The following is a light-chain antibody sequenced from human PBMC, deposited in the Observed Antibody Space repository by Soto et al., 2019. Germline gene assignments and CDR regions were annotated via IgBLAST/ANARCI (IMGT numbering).Light chain of an antibody. CDR1: QGISSY. CDR3: QQANSFPLT. J-gene: IGKJ3*01. V-gene: IGKV1-9*01. CDR2: AAA. Sequence: IQLTQSPSSLSASVGDRVTITCRASQGISSYLAWYQQKPGKAPKLLIYAAASLQSGVPSRFSATFSGTEFTLTISSLQPEDLATYFCQQANSFPLTFGPGTKVDLK.